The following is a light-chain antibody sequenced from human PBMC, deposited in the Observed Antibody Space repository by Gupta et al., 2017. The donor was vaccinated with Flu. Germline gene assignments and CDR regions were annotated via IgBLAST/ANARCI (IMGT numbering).Light chain of an antibody. Sequence: QSALTQPASVSGSPGQSITISCTGTSSDVGNYNYVSWYQQHPGKAPKLMIYEVNNRPSGISHRFSGSKSGNTASLSISGLQAEDESDYYCSSYTSSNSCVFGGGTKVTVL. CDR3: SSYTSSNSCV. CDR2: EVN. V-gene: IGLV2-14*01. CDR1: SSDVGNYNY. J-gene: IGLJ3*02.